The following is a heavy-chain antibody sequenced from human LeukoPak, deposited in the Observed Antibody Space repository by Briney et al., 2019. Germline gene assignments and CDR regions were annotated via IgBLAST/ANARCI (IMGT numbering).Heavy chain of an antibody. D-gene: IGHD5-12*01. CDR1: GYTFTGYY. CDR3: ARRWLRHDPNDY. Sequence: ASVKVSCKASGYTFTGYYMHWVRQAPGQGLEWMGRINPNSGGTNYAQKFQGRVTMTRDTSISTAYMELSGLRSDDTAVYYCARRWLRHDPNDYWGQGTLVTVSS. CDR2: INPNSGGT. V-gene: IGHV1-2*06. J-gene: IGHJ4*02.